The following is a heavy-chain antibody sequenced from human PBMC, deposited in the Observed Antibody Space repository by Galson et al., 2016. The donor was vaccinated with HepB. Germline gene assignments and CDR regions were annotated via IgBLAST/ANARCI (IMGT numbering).Heavy chain of an antibody. CDR2: IWYNGIKK. V-gene: IGHV3-33*01. J-gene: IGHJ4*02. CDR3: VRDPYYYGSGKYYYFDF. Sequence: SLRLSCAASGFSFGSYGMHWVRQAPGKGLEWVAVIWYNGIKKYYADSVKGRFTISRDNSKNTLYLQVSSLRAEDTAVYFCVRDPYYYGSGKYYYFDFWGQGTLVTVSS. D-gene: IGHD3-10*01. CDR1: GFSFGSYG.